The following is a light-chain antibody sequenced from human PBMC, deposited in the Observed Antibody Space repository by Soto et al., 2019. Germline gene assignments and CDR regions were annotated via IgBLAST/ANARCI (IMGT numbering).Light chain of an antibody. V-gene: IGKV3-20*01. J-gene: IGKJ1*01. Sequence: IALTQSPGTLSLSPGERATLSCRASQSVSRNYLAWYQQKPGQAPRLLIYAASNKITGIPDRFSASGSETDFTLTISRLEPEDFAVYHCQQYGSSPRTFGQGTKVEIK. CDR2: AAS. CDR3: QQYGSSPRT. CDR1: QSVSRNY.